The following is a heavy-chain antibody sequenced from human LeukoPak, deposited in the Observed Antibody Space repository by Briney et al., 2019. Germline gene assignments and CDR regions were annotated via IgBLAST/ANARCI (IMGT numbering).Heavy chain of an antibody. CDR3: ARGGGAAAGATPNAFDI. D-gene: IGHD6-13*01. Sequence: GGSLRLSCAASGFTFSTYDMHWVRQATGKGLEWVSGIGTAGDTYYPGSLKGRFTISRENAKNSLYLQMNSLRAGDTAMYYCARGGGAAAGATPNAFDIWGQGTMVTVSS. CDR2: IGTAGDT. V-gene: IGHV3-13*04. CDR1: GFTFSTYD. J-gene: IGHJ3*02.